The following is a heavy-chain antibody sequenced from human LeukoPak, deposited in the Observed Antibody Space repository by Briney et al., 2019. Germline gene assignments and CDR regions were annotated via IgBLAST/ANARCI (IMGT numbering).Heavy chain of an antibody. CDR2: INPNSGGT. CDR3: ARPDDYGDYGGYFQH. J-gene: IGHJ1*01. CDR1: GYTFTGYY. Sequence: ASVNVSCKASGYTFTGYYMHWVRQAPGQGLEWMGWINPNSGGTNSVQKFQGRVTMTRDTSISTAYMELSRLRSDDTAVYYCARPDDYGDYGGYFQHWGQGTLVTVSS. V-gene: IGHV1-2*02. D-gene: IGHD4-17*01.